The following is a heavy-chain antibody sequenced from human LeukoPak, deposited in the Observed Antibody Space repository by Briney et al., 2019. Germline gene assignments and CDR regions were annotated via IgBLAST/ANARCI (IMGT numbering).Heavy chain of an antibody. CDR1: GGTFSSYA. D-gene: IGHD2-2*01. V-gene: IGHV1-69*04. J-gene: IGHJ4*02. CDR3: ARDLYCSSTSCYPHTFDY. Sequence: SVKVSCKASGGTFSSYAISWVRQAPGQGLEWMGRIIPILGIANYAQKFQGRVTITADKSTSIAYMELSSLRSEDTAVYYCARDLYCSSTSCYPHTFDYWGQGTLVTVSS. CDR2: IIPILGIA.